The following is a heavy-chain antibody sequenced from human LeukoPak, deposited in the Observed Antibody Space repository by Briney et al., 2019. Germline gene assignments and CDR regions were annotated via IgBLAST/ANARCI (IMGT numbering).Heavy chain of an antibody. D-gene: IGHD6-13*01. CDR1: GFTFSSYG. CDR2: ISYDGSNK. CDR3: AKDVERYSSSWFDDY. V-gene: IGHV3-30*18. Sequence: GGSLRLSCAASGFTFSSYGMHWVRQAPGKGLEWVAVISYDGSNKYYADSVKGRFTIYRDNSKNTLYLQMNSLGAEDTAVYYCAKDVERYSSSWFDDYWGQGTLVTVSS. J-gene: IGHJ4*02.